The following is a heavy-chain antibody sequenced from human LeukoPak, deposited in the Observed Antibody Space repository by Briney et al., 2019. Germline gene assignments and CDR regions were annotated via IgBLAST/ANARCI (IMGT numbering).Heavy chain of an antibody. D-gene: IGHD3-10*01. V-gene: IGHV4-39*01. J-gene: IGHJ2*01. CDR1: GGSISSSSYY. CDR3: AATAGMARPYWYFDL. Sequence: SETLSLTCTVSGGSISSSSYYWGWIRQPPGKGLEWIGSIYYSGSTYYNPSLKSRVTISVDTSENQFSLKMSSVTAADTAVYYCAATAGMARPYWYFDLWGRGTLVTVSS. CDR2: IYYSGST.